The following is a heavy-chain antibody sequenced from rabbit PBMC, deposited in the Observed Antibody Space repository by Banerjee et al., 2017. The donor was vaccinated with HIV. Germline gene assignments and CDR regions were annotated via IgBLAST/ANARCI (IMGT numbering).Heavy chain of an antibody. V-gene: IGHV1S45*01. CDR3: ARDLDDVIGWNFGW. J-gene: IGHJ6*01. Sequence: QQQLEESGGGLVKPEGSLTLTCKASGFDLSSYYYMCWVRQAPGKGLEWVACIDAGSSGGTYYASWAKGRFTISKTSSTTVTLQMTSLTAADTAAYFCARDLDDVIGWNFGWWGPGTLVTVS. CDR2: IDAGSSGGT. D-gene: IGHD4-1*01. CDR1: GFDLSSYYY.